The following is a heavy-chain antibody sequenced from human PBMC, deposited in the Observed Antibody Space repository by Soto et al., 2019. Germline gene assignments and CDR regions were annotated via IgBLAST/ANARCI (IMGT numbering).Heavy chain of an antibody. CDR1: GFTFSDYY. V-gene: IGHV3-11*01. J-gene: IGHJ4*02. D-gene: IGHD1-7*01. CDR2: LTDSGSTI. Sequence: QVQLVESGGDLVKPGGSLRLSCAASGFTFSDYYMSWIRQAPGKGLEWVSFLTDSGSTIYYADYVKGRFTISRDNSKNSLYLQMNSLRAEDTAVYYCAREAKGNWNYIDYWGRGTLVTVSS. CDR3: AREAKGNWNYIDY.